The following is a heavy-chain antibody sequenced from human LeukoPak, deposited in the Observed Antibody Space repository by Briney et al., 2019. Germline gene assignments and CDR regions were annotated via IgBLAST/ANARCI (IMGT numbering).Heavy chain of an antibody. CDR3: ARDYRTVDGDAFDI. CDR2: INPNSGGT. Sequence: WASVKVSCKASGYTFTGYYMHWVRQAPGQGLEWMGWINPNSGGTNYAQKFQGRVTMTGDTSISTAYMELSRLRSDDTAVYYCARDYRTVDGDAFDIWGQGTMVIVSS. J-gene: IGHJ3*02. V-gene: IGHV1-2*02. D-gene: IGHD2-8*02. CDR1: GYTFTGYY.